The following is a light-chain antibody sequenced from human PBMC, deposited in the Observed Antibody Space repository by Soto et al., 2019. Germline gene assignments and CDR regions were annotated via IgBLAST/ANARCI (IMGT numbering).Light chain of an antibody. J-gene: IGKJ2*01. CDR2: DAS. CDR3: QQRSNWPRT. Sequence: EIVLTQSPATLSLSPGERATLSCRASQSVSSYLAWDQQKPGQAPRLLIYDASNRATGIPARFSGSGSGTDFTLTISSLEPEDFAVYYCQQRSNWPRTFGQGPKLEIK. CDR1: QSVSSY. V-gene: IGKV3-11*01.